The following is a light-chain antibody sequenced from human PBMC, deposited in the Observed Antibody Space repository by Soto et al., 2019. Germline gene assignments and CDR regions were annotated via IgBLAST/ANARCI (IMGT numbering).Light chain of an antibody. J-gene: IGKJ4*01. Sequence: DIQMTQSPSTLSASVGDRVTITCRASQSISTALAWWQQKPGKAPTLLIYTVSTLESGVPSRFSASGSGAEFTLTVSSLQPDDFATYYCQPYYRYPPTFGGGTKVEIK. CDR1: QSISTA. V-gene: IGKV1-5*03. CDR3: QPYYRYPPT. CDR2: TVS.